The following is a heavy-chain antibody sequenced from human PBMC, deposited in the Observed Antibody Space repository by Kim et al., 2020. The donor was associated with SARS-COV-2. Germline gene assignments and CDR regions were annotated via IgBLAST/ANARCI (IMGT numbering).Heavy chain of an antibody. D-gene: IGHD4-17*01. V-gene: IGHV3-33*01. Sequence: GGSLRLSCAASGFIFSDYGMHWVRQAPGKGLAWVAVIWYDGSNKYYVDSVKGRFTITRDNSKNTVYLQMNSLRAEDSGVYYCARDDTVTGLVFDYWGLGTRVTVSS. CDR3: ARDDTVTGLVFDY. J-gene: IGHJ4*02. CDR2: IWYDGSNK. CDR1: GFIFSDYG.